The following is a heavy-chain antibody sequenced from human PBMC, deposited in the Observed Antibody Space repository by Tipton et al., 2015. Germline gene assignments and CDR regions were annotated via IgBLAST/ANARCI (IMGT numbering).Heavy chain of an antibody. CDR3: ARGGVGSSWVDY. J-gene: IGHJ4*02. V-gene: IGHV4-39*07. CDR2: IYYSGST. Sequence: LRLSCAGSGFTFSSYWMHWVRQAPGKGPEWIRSIYYSGSTYYSPSLRSRVTISVDTSRNQFSLNLTSVTAADTAVYYCARGGVGSSWVDYWGQGTLVTVSS. D-gene: IGHD6-13*01. CDR1: GFTFSSYW.